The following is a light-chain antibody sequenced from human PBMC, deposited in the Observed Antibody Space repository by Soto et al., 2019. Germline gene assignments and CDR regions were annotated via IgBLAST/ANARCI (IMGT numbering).Light chain of an antibody. V-gene: IGLV2-14*01. J-gene: IGLJ1*01. Sequence: QSVLTQPASVSGSPGQSITISCTGTSSDVGGYNYVSWYQQHPGKAPKLIIYEVSNRPSGVSNRFSGSKSGNTASLTISGLPAEDEADYYCSSYTSSSSYVFGTGTKVTVL. CDR1: SSDVGGYNY. CDR2: EVS. CDR3: SSYTSSSSYV.